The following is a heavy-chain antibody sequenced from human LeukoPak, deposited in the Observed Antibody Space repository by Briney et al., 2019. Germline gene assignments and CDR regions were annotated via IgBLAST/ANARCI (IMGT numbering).Heavy chain of an antibody. J-gene: IGHJ4*02. CDR1: GYSINSGYY. D-gene: IGHD3-9*01. CDR3: VTSGHFDWLSFDN. V-gene: IGHV4-38-2*02. CDR2: IYHSGST. Sequence: SETLSLTCTVSGYSINSGYYWGWIRQSPVKGLEWIGSIYHSGSTYYNPSLKSRVTISVDTSKNQLSLKLNSVTAADTAVYYCVTSGHFDWLSFDNWGQGTLVTVSS.